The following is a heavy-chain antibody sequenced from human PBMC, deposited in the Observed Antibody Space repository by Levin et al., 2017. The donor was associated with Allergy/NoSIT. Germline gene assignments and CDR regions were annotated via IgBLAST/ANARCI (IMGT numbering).Heavy chain of an antibody. D-gene: IGHD3-16*01. V-gene: IGHV3-23*01. CDR1: GFTFSTYA. CDR2: ISGGGGTT. J-gene: IGHJ4*02. CDR3: AKRGGYNDNWYSSFDY. Sequence: PGGSLRLSCAASGFTFSTYAMSWVRQAPGKGLEWVSVISGGGGTTYYADSVKGRFTISRDNSKYTVYLQVNSLRAEDTALYYCAKRGGYNDNWYSSFDYWGQGTLVTVSS.